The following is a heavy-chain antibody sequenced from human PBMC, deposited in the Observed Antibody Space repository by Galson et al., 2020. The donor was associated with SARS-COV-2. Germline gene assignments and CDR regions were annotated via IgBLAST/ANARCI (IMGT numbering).Heavy chain of an antibody. J-gene: IGHJ4*02. CDR2: ISGSGGST. Sequence: GGSLRLSCAASGFTFSSYAMSWVRQVPGKGLEWVSVISGSGGSTYYADSVKGRFTISRDNSKNALYLQMDSLRAEDTAVYYCAKDSSFSGSSGYFSAFDYWGQGTLVTVSS. D-gene: IGHD3-22*01. CDR3: AKDSSFSGSSGYFSAFDY. V-gene: IGHV3-23*01. CDR1: GFTFSSYA.